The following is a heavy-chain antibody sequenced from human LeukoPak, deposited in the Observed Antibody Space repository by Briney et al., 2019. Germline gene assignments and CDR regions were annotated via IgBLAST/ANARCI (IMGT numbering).Heavy chain of an antibody. CDR3: ARGLRVVVPAAFYYFDY. Sequence: GASVKVSCKASGYTFTSYDINWVRQATGQGLKWMGWMNPNSGNTGYAQKFQGRVTMARNTSISTAYMELSSLRSEDTAVYYCARGLRVVVPAAFYYFDYWGQGTLVTVSS. J-gene: IGHJ4*02. CDR1: GYTFTSYD. CDR2: MNPNSGNT. V-gene: IGHV1-8*01. D-gene: IGHD2-2*01.